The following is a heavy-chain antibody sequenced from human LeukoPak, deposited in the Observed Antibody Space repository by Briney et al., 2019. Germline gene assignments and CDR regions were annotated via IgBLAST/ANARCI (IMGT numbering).Heavy chain of an antibody. D-gene: IGHD3-3*01. CDR1: GGSISTYY. CDR2: IYYSGNT. CDR3: ARGHTSGYGPFHI. V-gene: IGHV4-59*01. Sequence: SETLSLTCTVSGGSISTYYWSWIRQPPGKGLEWTGYIYYSGNTNYNPSLKSRVTISVDTSKNQFSLKLRSVTAADSAVYYCARGHTSGYGPFHIWGQGTMVTVPS. J-gene: IGHJ3*02.